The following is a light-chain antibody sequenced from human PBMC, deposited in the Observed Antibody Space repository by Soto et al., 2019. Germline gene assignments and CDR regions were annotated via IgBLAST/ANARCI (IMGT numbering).Light chain of an antibody. V-gene: IGLV2-8*01. CDR1: SSDVGGYTS. CDR3: SSYAGNNNYV. Sequence: QCALTQPPSASGSPGQSITISCTGASSDVGGYTSVSWYQQHPGKAPKLIIYEVTKRPSGVPARFSGSRSGNTASLTVSGLQTEDEADYYCSSYAGNNNYVFGSGTKLTVL. CDR2: EVT. J-gene: IGLJ1*01.